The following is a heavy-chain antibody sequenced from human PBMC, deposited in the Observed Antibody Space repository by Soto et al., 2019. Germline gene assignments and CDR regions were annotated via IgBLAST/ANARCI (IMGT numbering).Heavy chain of an antibody. V-gene: IGHV4-59*01. CDR1: GGSISNYY. CDR2: IFYSGST. Sequence: SETLSLTCTVSGGSISNYYWSWIRQPPGRGLEWIGHIFYSGSTNYNPALKRRVTISVDTSKSQLSLKLSSVTAADTAVYYCAKDSGYNYGYFRWFDPWGQGTLVT. D-gene: IGHD5-18*01. J-gene: IGHJ5*02. CDR3: AKDSGYNYGYFRWFDP.